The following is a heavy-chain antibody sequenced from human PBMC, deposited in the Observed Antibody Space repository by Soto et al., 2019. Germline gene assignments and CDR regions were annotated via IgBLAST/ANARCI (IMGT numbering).Heavy chain of an antibody. Sequence: SGPTLVNPTQTLTLTCTFSGFSLSTSGMCVSWIRQPPGKALEWLALIDWDDDKYYSTSLKTRLTISKDTSKNQVVLTMTNMDPVDTATYYCARYQRDGYNYYFDYWGQGTLVTVSS. CDR2: IDWDDDK. CDR3: ARYQRDGYNYYFDY. V-gene: IGHV2-70*01. J-gene: IGHJ4*02. CDR1: GFSLSTSGMC. D-gene: IGHD5-12*01.